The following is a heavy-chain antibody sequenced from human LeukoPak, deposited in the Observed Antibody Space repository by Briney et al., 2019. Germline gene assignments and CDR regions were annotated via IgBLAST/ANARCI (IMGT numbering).Heavy chain of an antibody. D-gene: IGHD3-10*01. J-gene: IGHJ3*02. CDR2: IYHSGST. V-gene: IGHV4-30-2*01. Sequence: PSETLSLTCAVSGGSISSGGYYWSWIRQPPGKGLEWIGYIYHSGSTYYNPSLKSRVTISVDRSKNQFSLKLSSVTAADTAVYYCARTFRGHDAFDIWGQGTMVTVSS. CDR1: GGSISSGGYY. CDR3: ARTFRGHDAFDI.